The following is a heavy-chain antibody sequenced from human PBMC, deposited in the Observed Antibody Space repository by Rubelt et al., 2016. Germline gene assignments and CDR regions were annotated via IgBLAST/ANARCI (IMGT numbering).Heavy chain of an antibody. D-gene: IGHD2-2*02. J-gene: IGHJ6*02. CDR1: GGTFSSYA. Sequence: SVEVSCKASGGTFSSYAISWVRQAPGQGLEWMGGIIPIFGTANYAQKFQGRVTITADESTSTAYMELSSLRSEDTAVYYCARDLGRAQLLYSSYDISYGMDVWGQGTTVTVSS. CDR3: ARDLGRAQLLYSSYDISYGMDV. V-gene: IGHV1-69*01. CDR2: IIPIFGTA.